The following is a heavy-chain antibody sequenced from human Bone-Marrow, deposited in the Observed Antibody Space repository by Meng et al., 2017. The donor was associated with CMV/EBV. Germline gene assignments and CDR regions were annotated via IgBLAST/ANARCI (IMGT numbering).Heavy chain of an antibody. D-gene: IGHD3-10*01. Sequence: GESLKISCAASGFTFSSYSMNWVRQAPGKGLEWVSYISSSSSTIYYADSVKGRFTISRDNAKNSLYLQMNSLRAEDTALYYCARVLVSGITMVRGVKDYWGQGTLVTVSS. J-gene: IGHJ4*02. CDR1: GFTFSSYS. V-gene: IGHV3-48*04. CDR2: ISSSSSTI. CDR3: ARVLVSGITMVRGVKDY.